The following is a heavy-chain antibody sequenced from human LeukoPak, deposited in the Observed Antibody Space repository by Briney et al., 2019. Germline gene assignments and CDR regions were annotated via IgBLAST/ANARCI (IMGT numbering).Heavy chain of an antibody. D-gene: IGHD3-9*01. CDR3: ARGSYDILTGYSKPFGY. V-gene: IGHV1-18*01. CDR2: ISAYNGNT. CDR1: GYTFTSYG. Sequence: ASVKVSCKASGYTFTSYGISWVRQAPGQGLEWMGSISAYNGNTNYAQKLQGRVAMTTDTSTSTAYMELRSLRSDDTAVYYCARGSYDILTGYSKPFGYWGQGTLVTVSS. J-gene: IGHJ4*02.